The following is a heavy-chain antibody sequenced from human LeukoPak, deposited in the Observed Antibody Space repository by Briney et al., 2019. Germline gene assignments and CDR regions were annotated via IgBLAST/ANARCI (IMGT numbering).Heavy chain of an antibody. D-gene: IGHD1-20*01. J-gene: IGHJ4*02. CDR3: ATLGTGITGTADDY. CDR1: GYTFTSYG. Sequence: AASVKVSCKASGYTFTSYGISWVRQAPGQGLEWMGWISAYNGNTNYAQKFQGRVTMTEDTPTDTAYMELSSLRSEDTAVYYCATLGTGITGTADDYWGQGTLVTVSS. CDR2: ISAYNGNT. V-gene: IGHV1-18*01.